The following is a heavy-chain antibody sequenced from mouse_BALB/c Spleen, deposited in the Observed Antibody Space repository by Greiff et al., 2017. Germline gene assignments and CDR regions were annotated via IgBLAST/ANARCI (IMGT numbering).Heavy chain of an antibody. Sequence: EVHLVESGGGLVQPGGSRKLSCAASGFTFSSFGMHWVRQAPEKGLEWVAYISSGSSTIYYADTVKGRFTISRDNPKNTLFLQMTSLRSEDTAMYYCARSLWDYFDYWGQGTTLTVSS. J-gene: IGHJ2*01. CDR3: ARSLWDYFDY. V-gene: IGHV5-17*02. D-gene: IGHD1-1*02. CDR1: GFTFSSFG. CDR2: ISSGSSTI.